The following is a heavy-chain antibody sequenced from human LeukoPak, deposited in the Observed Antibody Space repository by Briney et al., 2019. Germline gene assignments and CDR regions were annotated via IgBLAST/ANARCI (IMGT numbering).Heavy chain of an antibody. V-gene: IGHV4-39*01. D-gene: IGHD3-22*01. CDR1: GGSISSSSYY. CDR2: IYYSGST. Sequence: PSETLSLTCTVSGGSISSSSYYWGWIRQPPGKGLEWIGSIYYSGSTYYNPSLKSRVTISVDTSKNQFSLKLSPVTAADTAVYYCARPTIDSSGFSIDYWGQGTLVTVSS. J-gene: IGHJ4*02. CDR3: ARPTIDSSGFSIDY.